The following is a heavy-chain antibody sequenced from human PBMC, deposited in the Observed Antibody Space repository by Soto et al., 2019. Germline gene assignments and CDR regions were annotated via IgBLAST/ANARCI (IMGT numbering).Heavy chain of an antibody. V-gene: IGHV3-23*01. CDR3: STDPNGDYIGAFDN. CDR1: RFSFSNYA. D-gene: IGHD4-17*01. J-gene: IGHJ3*02. CDR2: ITGSGGGT. Sequence: EVQLLESGGRLVPPGGSLRLSCAGSRFSFSNYAMTWARQAPGEGLEWVSSITGSGGGTTYADYVKGRFTISRDNYKNILYLQMDSMIADDTAVYYCSTDPNGDYIGAFDNWGQGTMVTGSS.